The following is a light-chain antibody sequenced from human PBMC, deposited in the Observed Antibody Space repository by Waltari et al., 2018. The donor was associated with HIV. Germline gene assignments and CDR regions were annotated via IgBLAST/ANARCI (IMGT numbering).Light chain of an antibody. J-gene: IGLJ2*01. CDR3: QVWDSSSTHAGVV. V-gene: IGLV3-21*02. CDR2: DDS. Sequence: SYVLTPPPSVPVAPGQTARITCGGSNIGSKSLHWYQERHGQAPGLVVYDDSDRPSGIPERFSGSNSGNTGTLTNSRVEAGDEADYYCQVWDSSSTHAGVVFGGGTKLTVL. CDR1: NIGSKS.